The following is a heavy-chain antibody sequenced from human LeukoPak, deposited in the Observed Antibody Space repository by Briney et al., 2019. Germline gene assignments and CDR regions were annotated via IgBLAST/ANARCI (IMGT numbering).Heavy chain of an antibody. V-gene: IGHV3-23*01. Sequence: GGSLRLSCAASGFIFNNYGLIWVRQAPGKGLQWVSAISNDGGGVQYADFVKGRFTISRDNSKNMLFLQMNSLTAEDTALYYCAKGSSGYFADLWGQGTLVTVSS. CDR1: GFIFNNYG. D-gene: IGHD3-22*01. CDR3: AKGSSGYFADL. CDR2: ISNDGGGV. J-gene: IGHJ5*02.